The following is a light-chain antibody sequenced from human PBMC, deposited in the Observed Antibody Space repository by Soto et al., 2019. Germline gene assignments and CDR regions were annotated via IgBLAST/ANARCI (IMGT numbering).Light chain of an antibody. CDR2: AAS. Sequence: AIRMTQSPSSLSASTGDRVTITCRASQGISSYLAWYQQKPGKAPKLLIYAASTLQSGVPSRFSGSGSGTDFTLTISCLQSEDVVTYYGQQYYSYPPTFGQGTKLEIK. V-gene: IGKV1-8*01. J-gene: IGKJ2*01. CDR1: QGISSY. CDR3: QQYYSYPPT.